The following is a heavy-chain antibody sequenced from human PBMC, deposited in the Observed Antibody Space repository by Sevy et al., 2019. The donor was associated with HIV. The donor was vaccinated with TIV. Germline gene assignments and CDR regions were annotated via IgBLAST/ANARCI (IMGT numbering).Heavy chain of an antibody. V-gene: IGHV1-69*13. D-gene: IGHD2-15*01. CDR3: ARGRYCSGGSCPYGMDV. CDR2: IIPIFGTA. CDR1: GGTFSSYA. Sequence: ASVKVSCKASGGTFSSYAISWVRQAPGQGLEWMGGIIPIFGTANYAQKFQGRVTITADESTSTAYMELSSLRSEDTAVYYCARGRYCSGGSCPYGMDVWGQGTTVTVSS. J-gene: IGHJ6*02.